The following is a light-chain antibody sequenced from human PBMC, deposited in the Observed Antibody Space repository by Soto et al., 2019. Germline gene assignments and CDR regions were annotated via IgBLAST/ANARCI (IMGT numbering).Light chain of an antibody. CDR1: QSVSSY. CDR2: DAS. V-gene: IGKV3-11*01. J-gene: IGKJ1*01. CDR3: QQRSNLPQT. Sequence: EIVLTQSPATLSLSPGERATLSCRASQSVSSYLAWYQQKPGQAPRLLIYDASNRATGIPARFSGSGYGTDFTLTISILEPEDFAVYYCQQRSNLPQTFGQGTKVEIK.